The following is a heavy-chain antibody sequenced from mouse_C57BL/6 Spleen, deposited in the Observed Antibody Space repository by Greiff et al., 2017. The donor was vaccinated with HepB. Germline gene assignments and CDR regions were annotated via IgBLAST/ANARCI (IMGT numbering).Heavy chain of an antibody. V-gene: IGHV1-78*01. CDR1: GYTFTDHT. D-gene: IGHD2-12*01. CDR2: IYPRDGST. CDR3: ARDYSNDEGYFDY. J-gene: IGHJ2*01. Sequence: VKLMESDAELVKPGASVKISCKVSGYTFTDHTIHWMKQRPEQGLEWIGYIYPRDGSTKYNEKFKGKATLTADKSSSTAYMQLNSLTSEDSAVYFCARDYSNDEGYFDYWGQGTTLTVSS.